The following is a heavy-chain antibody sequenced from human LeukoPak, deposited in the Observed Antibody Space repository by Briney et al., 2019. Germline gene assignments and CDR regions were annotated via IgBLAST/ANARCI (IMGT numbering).Heavy chain of an antibody. CDR2: INSDGSST. V-gene: IGHV3-74*01. D-gene: IGHD3-3*01. Sequence: GGSLRLSCAASGFTFSSYWMHWIRQAPGKGLEWVSRINSDGSSTSYADSVKGRFTISRDNAKNPLYLQMNSLRAEDTAVYYCAIDRITISGVVSEHYMYVWGKGSSVTVYS. J-gene: IGHJ6*03. CDR3: AIDRITISGVVSEHYMYV. CDR1: GFTFSSYW.